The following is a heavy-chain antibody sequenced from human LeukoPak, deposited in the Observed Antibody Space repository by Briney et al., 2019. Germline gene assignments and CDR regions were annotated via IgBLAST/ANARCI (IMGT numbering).Heavy chain of an antibody. J-gene: IGHJ4*02. Sequence: GGSLRLSCAASGFTFSSYSMNWVRQAPGKGLEWVSYISSSSSTIYYADSVKGRFTISRDNAKNSLYLQMNSLRAEDTAVYYCARERDYDFWSGNYYFDYWGQGTLVTVSS. D-gene: IGHD3-3*01. V-gene: IGHV3-48*01. CDR3: ARERDYDFWSGNYYFDY. CDR1: GFTFSSYS. CDR2: ISSSSSTI.